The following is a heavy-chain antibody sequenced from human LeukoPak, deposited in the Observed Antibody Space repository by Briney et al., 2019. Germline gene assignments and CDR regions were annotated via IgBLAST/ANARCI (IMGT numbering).Heavy chain of an antibody. CDR1: GYTFTSYG. Sequence: ASVKVSCKASGYTFTSYGIRWVRQAPGQGLEWMGWISAYNGNTNYAQKLQGRVTMTTDTSTSTAYMELRSLRSDDTAVYYCARAPNFDWLLSPFDYWGQGTLVTVSS. J-gene: IGHJ4*02. V-gene: IGHV1-18*01. CDR2: ISAYNGNT. CDR3: ARAPNFDWLLSPFDY. D-gene: IGHD3-9*01.